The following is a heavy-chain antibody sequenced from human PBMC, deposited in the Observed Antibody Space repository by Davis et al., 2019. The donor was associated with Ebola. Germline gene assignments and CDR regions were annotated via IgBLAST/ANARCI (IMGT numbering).Heavy chain of an antibody. D-gene: IGHD2-2*01. CDR1: GGSFSGYY. CDR3: ANALEILEAY. V-gene: IGHV4-34*01. CDR2: INHSGST. J-gene: IGHJ4*02. Sequence: MPSETLPLTCAVYGGSFSGYYWSWIRQPPGKGLEWIGEINHSGSTNYNPSLKSRVTISVDTSKNQFSLKLSSVTAADTAVYYCANALEILEAYWGQGSLVTVSS.